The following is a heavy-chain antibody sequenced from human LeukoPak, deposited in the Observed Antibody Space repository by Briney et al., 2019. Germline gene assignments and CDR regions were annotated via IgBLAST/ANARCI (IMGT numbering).Heavy chain of an antibody. CDR2: LWYDGTNK. V-gene: IGHV3-33*01. Sequence: GRSLRLSCAASEFSFSSYGMHWVRRAPGKGLQWVANLWYDGTNKYHADSVEGRFTISRDNSQSTLYLQMNSLRAEDTAVYYCARARNNYDSSGFSALDYWGQGTLVTVSS. CDR3: ARARNNYDSSGFSALDY. J-gene: IGHJ4*02. D-gene: IGHD3-22*01. CDR1: EFSFSSYG.